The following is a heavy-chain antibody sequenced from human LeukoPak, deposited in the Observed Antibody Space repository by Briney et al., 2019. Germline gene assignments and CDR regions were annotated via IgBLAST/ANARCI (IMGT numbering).Heavy chain of an antibody. CDR2: IYYTGST. D-gene: IGHD3-9*01. CDR1: GGSISSTSYY. CDR3: ARVVVGDWLICFDY. J-gene: IGHJ4*02. V-gene: IGHV4-39*07. Sequence: SETLSLTCTVSGGSISSTSYYWGWIRQPPGKGLEWIGSIYYTGSTYYNPSLKSRVTISVDTSKNQFSLKLSSVTAADTAVYYCARVVVGDWLICFDYWGQGTLVTVSS.